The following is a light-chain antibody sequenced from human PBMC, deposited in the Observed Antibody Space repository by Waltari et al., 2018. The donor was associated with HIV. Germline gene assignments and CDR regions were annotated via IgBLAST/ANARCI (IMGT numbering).Light chain of an antibody. Sequence: QSALTQPASVSGSPGQSITISCTGTSSDVGNYNLVSWYQQHPGKAHKLMIYEVSKRPSVVSNRFSGSKSGNTASLTISVLQAEDESDYYCCSYAGSVVFGGGTKLTVL. V-gene: IGLV2-23*02. CDR3: CSYAGSVV. CDR2: EVS. J-gene: IGLJ2*01. CDR1: SSDVGNYNL.